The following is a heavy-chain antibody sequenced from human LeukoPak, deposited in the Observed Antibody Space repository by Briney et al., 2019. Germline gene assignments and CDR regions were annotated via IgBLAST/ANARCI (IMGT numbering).Heavy chain of an antibody. CDR1: GDSASSNSAA. Sequence: QTHSLTCAISGDSASSNSAAWNWIRQPPSRGLEWLGRTYYRSRWYNEYALPVKSRISINPDTSKNQFSLQLNSVTPEDTAVYYCARVTEKQYLPFDSWGQGPLLADSS. CDR3: ARVTEKQYLPFDS. D-gene: IGHD6-19*01. CDR2: TYYRSRWYN. J-gene: IGHJ4*02. V-gene: IGHV6-1*01.